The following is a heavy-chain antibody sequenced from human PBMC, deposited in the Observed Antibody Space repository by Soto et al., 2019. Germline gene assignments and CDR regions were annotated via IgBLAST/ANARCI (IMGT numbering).Heavy chain of an antibody. CDR3: ARHKSPYSSGSYYYYGMDV. D-gene: IGHD6-19*01. Sequence: PSETLSLTCTVSGGSNSSKYWSWIRQPPGKGLEWIGYVFHSGTSNYNPSLKSRVTISVDTSKNQFSLKLKSVTAADTAVYCCARHKSPYSSGSYYYYGMDVWGQGTTVTVSS. CDR1: GGSNSSKY. J-gene: IGHJ6*02. V-gene: IGHV4-59*08. CDR2: VFHSGTS.